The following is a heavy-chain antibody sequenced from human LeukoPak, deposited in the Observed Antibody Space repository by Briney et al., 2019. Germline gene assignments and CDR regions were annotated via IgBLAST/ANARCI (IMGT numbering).Heavy chain of an antibody. CDR1: GGSISNYF. V-gene: IGHV4-59*12. CDR3: ARGREASFDY. J-gene: IGHJ4*02. CDR2: MYYSGST. Sequence: TSETLSLTCTVSGGSISNYFWSWIRQPPGKGLEWIGYMYYSGSTNHNPSFKSRVTISVGTSKNQFSLKLSSVTAADTAVYYCARGREASFDYWGQGTLVTVSS.